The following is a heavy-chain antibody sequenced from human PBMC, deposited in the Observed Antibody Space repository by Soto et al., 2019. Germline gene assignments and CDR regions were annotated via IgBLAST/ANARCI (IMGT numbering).Heavy chain of an antibody. CDR1: GFSLNTGGVG. CDR3: ARRRGGFGGGWTTPYFDY. D-gene: IGHD6-19*01. CDR2: IYWDDDK. Sequence: QITLKESGPTVVKPTQTLTLTCSLSGFSLNTGGVGVGWIRQTPGKALEWLAVIYWDDDKSWNPSLRDRLTINRDASDDQVVLPVTNMDPVDTGTYYCARRRGGFGGGWTTPYFDYWGQETLVTVSS. J-gene: IGHJ4*02. V-gene: IGHV2-5*02.